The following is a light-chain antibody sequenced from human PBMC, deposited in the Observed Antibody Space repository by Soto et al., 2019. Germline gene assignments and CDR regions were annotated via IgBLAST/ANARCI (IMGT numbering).Light chain of an antibody. J-gene: IGKJ1*01. CDR2: AES. CDR3: QKYNSAPRT. CDR1: QGISTY. Sequence: DIQMTQSPSSLSASVGDRVTITCRASQGISTYLAWYQQKPGQVPRLLIYAESTWQSGDPSRFSGRVSGTDFTLTISSLQPEDVATYYCQKYNSAPRTFGQGTKVEIK. V-gene: IGKV1-27*01.